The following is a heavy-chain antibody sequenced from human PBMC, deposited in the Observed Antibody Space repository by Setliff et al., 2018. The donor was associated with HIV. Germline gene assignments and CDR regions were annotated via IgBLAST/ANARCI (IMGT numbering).Heavy chain of an antibody. CDR3: ARPNNDTSGYSLPHYYYYYMDV. CDR2: ITAYSGNT. V-gene: IGHV1-18*01. J-gene: IGHJ6*03. CDR1: GYTFASYG. D-gene: IGHD3-22*01. Sequence: ASVKVSCKASGYTFASYGISWVRQAPGQGLEWMGWITAYSGNTNYAQKFQGRLTMTTDTSTSTAYMDLRSLRSDDTAVYHCARPNNDTSGYSLPHYYYYYMDVWGKGTTVTVSS.